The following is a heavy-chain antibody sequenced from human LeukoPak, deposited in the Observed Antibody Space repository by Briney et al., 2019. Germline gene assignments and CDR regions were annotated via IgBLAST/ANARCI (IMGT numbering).Heavy chain of an antibody. D-gene: IGHD6-19*01. CDR1: GGSISSSSYY. Sequence: SETLSLTCTVSGGSISSSSYYWGWIRQPPGKGLEWIGNIHYTGSTYYNPSLKSRVTISVDTSKNQFSLKLTSVTAADTAVYYCARHEGTSGWPFDYWGQGTLVTVSS. J-gene: IGHJ4*02. CDR3: ARHEGTSGWPFDY. V-gene: IGHV4-39*01. CDR2: IHYTGST.